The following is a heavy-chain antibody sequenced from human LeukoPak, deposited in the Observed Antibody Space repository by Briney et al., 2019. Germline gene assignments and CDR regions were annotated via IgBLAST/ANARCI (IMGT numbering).Heavy chain of an antibody. D-gene: IGHD3-3*01. CDR3: AAVYYDFWSGPSGYYFDY. CDR2: IVVGSGNT. CDR1: GFTFTSSA. J-gene: IGHJ4*02. Sequence: GASVKVSCKASGFTFTSSAVQWVRQARGQRLEWIGWIVVGSGNTNYAQKFQERVTITRDMSTSTAYMELSSLRSEDTAVYYCAAVYYDFWSGPSGYYFDYWGQGTLVTVSS. V-gene: IGHV1-58*01.